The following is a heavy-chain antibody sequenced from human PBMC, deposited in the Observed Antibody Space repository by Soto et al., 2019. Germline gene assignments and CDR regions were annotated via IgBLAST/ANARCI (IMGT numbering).Heavy chain of an antibody. D-gene: IGHD5-12*01. J-gene: IGHJ4*02. CDR3: VKDVGSRHYDVTNFDS. CDR2: IDWNRATT. CDR1: GFIFDDYA. V-gene: IGHV3-9*01. Sequence: EVQLLESGGGVVQPGGSLRLSCIASGFIFDDYAIHWVRQVPGKGLEWVSGIDWNRATTGYADSVKGRFTLSRDNARNSVLLQMNSLRPEDTALYYCVKDVGSRHYDVTNFDSWGQGTLVTVSS.